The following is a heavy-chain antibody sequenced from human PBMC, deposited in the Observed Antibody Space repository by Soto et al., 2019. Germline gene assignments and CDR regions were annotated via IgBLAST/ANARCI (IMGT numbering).Heavy chain of an antibody. J-gene: IGHJ6*04. CDR2: IGDSGAST. D-gene: IGHD1-26*01. CDR1: VFSFSSFA. CDR3: AKGVELDV. V-gene: IGHV3-23*01. Sequence: GGSLRLSCEASVFSFSSFAMNWVRQAPGKGLEWVSAIGDSGASTYYADSVKGRFTISRDNSRNTLYLQLNSLRAEDTAVYYCAKGVELDVWGNGTTVTVSS.